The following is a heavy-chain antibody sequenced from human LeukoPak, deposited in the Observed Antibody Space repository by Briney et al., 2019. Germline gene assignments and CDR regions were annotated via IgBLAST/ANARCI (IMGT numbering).Heavy chain of an antibody. J-gene: IGHJ3*02. V-gene: IGHV4-30-2*01. D-gene: IGHD3-16*01. Sequence: SETLSLTCTVSGGSISSGGYYWSWIRQPPGKGLEWIGCIYHSGSTYYNPSLKSRVTISVDRSKNQFSLKLSSVTAADTAVYYCASYTSDAFDIWGQGTMVTVSS. CDR1: GGSISSGGYY. CDR2: IYHSGST. CDR3: ASYTSDAFDI.